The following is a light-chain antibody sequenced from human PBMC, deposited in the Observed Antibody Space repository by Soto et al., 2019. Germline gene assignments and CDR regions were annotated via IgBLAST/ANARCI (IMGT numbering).Light chain of an antibody. J-gene: IGKJ1*01. V-gene: IGKV3-15*01. CDR1: QTVSSN. CDR2: GAS. Sequence: EIVMTQSPATLSVSPGERATLSCRASQTVSSNLAWYQQKPGQDPRLLIYGASTRATGLPARFSGSGSGTEFTLTISSLQSEDFAVYYCQQYNNWPLTFGQGTKVEIK. CDR3: QQYNNWPLT.